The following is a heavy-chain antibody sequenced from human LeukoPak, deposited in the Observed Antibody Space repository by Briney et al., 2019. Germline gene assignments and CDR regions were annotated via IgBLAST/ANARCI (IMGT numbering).Heavy chain of an antibody. D-gene: IGHD5-12*01. J-gene: IGHJ4*02. V-gene: IGHV4-59*01. Sequence: SETLSLTCAVYGGSFSGYYWSWIRQPPGKGLEWIGYIYYSGSTNYNPSLKSRVTISVDTSKNQFSLKLSSVTAADTAVYYCARGSSSGYDLWGQGTLVTVSS. CDR1: GGSFSGYY. CDR2: IYYSGST. CDR3: ARGSSSGYDL.